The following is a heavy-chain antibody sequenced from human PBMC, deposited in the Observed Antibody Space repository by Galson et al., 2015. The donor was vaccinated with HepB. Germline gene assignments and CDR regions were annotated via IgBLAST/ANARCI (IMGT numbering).Heavy chain of an antibody. CDR1: GYSFTSYW. CDR2: IYPGDSDT. V-gene: IGHV5-51*01. Sequence: QSGAEVKKPGESLKISCKGSGYSFTSYWIGWVRQMPGKGLEWMGIIYPGDSDTRYSPSFQGQVTISADKSISTAYLQWSSLKASDTAMYYCARQDYYDSRGEDYWFDPWGQGTLVTVSS. D-gene: IGHD3-22*01. CDR3: ARQDYYDSRGEDYWFDP. J-gene: IGHJ5*02.